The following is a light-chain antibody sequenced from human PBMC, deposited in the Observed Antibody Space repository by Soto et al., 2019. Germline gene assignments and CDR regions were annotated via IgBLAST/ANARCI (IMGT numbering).Light chain of an antibody. J-gene: IGLJ2*01. CDR1: SSDVGGYNY. CDR3: TSSSSSSTLL. Sequence: QSALTQPASVSGSPGQSITISCTGTSSDVGGYNYVSWYQQHPGKAPKLMIYDVSNRPSGVSNRFSGSKSGNTASLTISWLQAEDEADYYCTSSSSSSTLLFGGGTKLTVL. V-gene: IGLV2-14*01. CDR2: DVS.